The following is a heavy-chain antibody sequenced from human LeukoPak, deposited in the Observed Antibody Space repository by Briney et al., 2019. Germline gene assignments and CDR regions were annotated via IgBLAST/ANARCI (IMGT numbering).Heavy chain of an antibody. J-gene: IGHJ4*02. D-gene: IGHD3-22*01. Sequence: ASVKVSCKASGYTFTSYYMHWVRQAPGQGLEWMGIINPSGGSTSYAQKFQGRVTMTRDTSTSTVYMELSSLRSEDTAVYHCARAWYYYDSSGPVYYFDYWGQGTLVTVSS. CDR1: GYTFTSYY. CDR3: ARAWYYYDSSGPVYYFDY. CDR2: INPSGGST. V-gene: IGHV1-46*01.